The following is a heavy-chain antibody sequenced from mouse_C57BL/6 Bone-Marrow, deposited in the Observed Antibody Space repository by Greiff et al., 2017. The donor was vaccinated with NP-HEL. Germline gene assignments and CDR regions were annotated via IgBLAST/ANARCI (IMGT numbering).Heavy chain of an antibody. V-gene: IGHV1-42*01. CDR1: GYSFTGYY. Sequence: EVQLQQSGPELVKPGASVKISCKASGYSFTGYYMNWVKQSPEKSLEWIGEINPSTGGTTYNQKFKAKATLTVDKSSSTAYMQLKSLTSEDSAVYYCARRDYYGSSPYWYFDVWGTGTTVTVSS. CDR2: INPSTGGT. J-gene: IGHJ1*03. CDR3: ARRDYYGSSPYWYFDV. D-gene: IGHD1-1*01.